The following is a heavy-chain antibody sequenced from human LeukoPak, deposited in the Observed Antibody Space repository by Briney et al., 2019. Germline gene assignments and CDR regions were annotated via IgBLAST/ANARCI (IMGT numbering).Heavy chain of an antibody. CDR1: GGSISSYY. CDR2: IYTSGST. CDR3: ARGFGGYDLRAAFDI. J-gene: IGHJ3*02. V-gene: IGHV4-4*07. Sequence: SDTLSLICSVSGGSISSYYWSWLRQPAGQGLEWIGRIYTSGSTNYNPSLKSRVTMSVDTSKNQFSLKLSSVTAADTAVYYCARGFGGYDLRAAFDIWGQGTMVTVSS. D-gene: IGHD5-12*01.